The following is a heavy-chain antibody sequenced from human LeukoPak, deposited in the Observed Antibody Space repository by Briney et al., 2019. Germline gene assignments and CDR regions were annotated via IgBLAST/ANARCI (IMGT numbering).Heavy chain of an antibody. J-gene: IGHJ5*02. D-gene: IGHD6-6*01. CDR2: INPNSGGT. CDR1: GYTFTGYY. CDR3: ARSQPSLVRNWFDP. Sequence: GASVKVSCKASGYTFTGYYMHWVRQAPGQGLEWMGWINPNSGGTNYAQKFQGRVTMTRDTSISTAYMELSRLTSDDTAVYYCARSQPSLVRNWFDPWGQGTLVTVSS. V-gene: IGHV1-2*02.